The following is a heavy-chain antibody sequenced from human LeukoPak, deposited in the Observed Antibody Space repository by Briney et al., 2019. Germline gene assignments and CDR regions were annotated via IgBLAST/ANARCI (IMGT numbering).Heavy chain of an antibody. D-gene: IGHD3-3*01. CDR2: ISYDGSNK. V-gene: IGHV3-30-3*01. CDR1: GFIFSNYY. CDR3: AHLGDFWSGYLPFDY. J-gene: IGHJ4*02. Sequence: GGSLRLSCAASGFIFSNYYLNWVRQAPGKGLEWVAVISYDGSNKYYADSVKGRFTISRDNSKNTLYLQMNSLRAEDTAVYYCAHLGDFWSGYLPFDYWGQGTLVTVSS.